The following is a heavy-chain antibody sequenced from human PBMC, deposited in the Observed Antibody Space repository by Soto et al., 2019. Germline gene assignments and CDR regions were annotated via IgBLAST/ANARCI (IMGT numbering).Heavy chain of an antibody. CDR1: GFTFSSYS. V-gene: IGHV3-21*01. J-gene: IGHJ4*02. D-gene: IGHD6-6*01. Sequence: GGSLRLSCAASGFTFSSYSMNWVRQAPGKGLEWVSSISSSSRYIYYGDSVKGRFTITRDNAKNSLYLQMNSLRAEDTAVYYCARTSSIAARDYWGQGTLVTVSS. CDR3: ARTSSIAARDY. CDR2: ISSSSRYI.